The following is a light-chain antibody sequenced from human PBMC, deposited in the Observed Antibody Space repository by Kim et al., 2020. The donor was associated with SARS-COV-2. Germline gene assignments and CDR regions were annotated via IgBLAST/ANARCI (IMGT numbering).Light chain of an antibody. J-gene: IGLJ3*02. V-gene: IGLV1-47*01. CDR1: ISNVGSNY. Sequence: QSVLTQSPSASGNPGQRVTISCSGGISNVGSNYVHWYQQLPGPAPKLLIYKDRQRPSGVPDRFSGSKSGPSASLAISGLQSEDEADYHCATWDDSLSGPLFGGGTKLTV. CDR2: KDR. CDR3: ATWDDSLSGPL.